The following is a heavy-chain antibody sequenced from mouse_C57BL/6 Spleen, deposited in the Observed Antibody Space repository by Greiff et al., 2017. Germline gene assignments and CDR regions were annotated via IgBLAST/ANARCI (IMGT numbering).Heavy chain of an antibody. V-gene: IGHV3-6*01. J-gene: IGHJ4*01. CDR1: GYSITSGYY. CDR3: ARDLITTVNYYAMDY. D-gene: IGHD1-1*01. Sequence: EVQLQQSGPGLVKPSQSLSLTCSVTGYSITSGYYWNWIRQFPGNKLEWMGYISYDGSNNYNPSLKNRISITRDTSKNQFFLKLNSVTTEDTATYYCARDLITTVNYYAMDYWGQGTSVTVSS. CDR2: ISYDGSN.